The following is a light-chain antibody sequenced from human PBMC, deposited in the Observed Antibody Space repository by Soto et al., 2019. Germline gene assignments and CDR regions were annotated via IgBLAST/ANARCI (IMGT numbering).Light chain of an antibody. CDR3: SSYTSSSSVV. V-gene: IGLV2-14*03. CDR1: SSDVGGYNY. Sequence: QSALTQPASVSGSPGQSITISCTGTSSDVGGYNYVSWYQLHPGKPPKLMIYDVSIRPSGVSNRFSGSKSGNTASLTISGLQAEDETAYYCSSYTSSSSVVFGGGTKLTVL. CDR2: DVS. J-gene: IGLJ2*01.